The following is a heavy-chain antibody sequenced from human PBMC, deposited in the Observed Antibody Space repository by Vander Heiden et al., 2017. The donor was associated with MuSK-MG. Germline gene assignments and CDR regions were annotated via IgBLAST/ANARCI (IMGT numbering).Heavy chain of an antibody. Sequence: QVQLVESGGGVVQPGRSLRLSCAASGFTFSSYAMHWVRQAPGKGLEWVAVISYDGSNKYYADSVKGRFTISRDNSKNTLYLQMNSLRAEDTAVYYCARGDPGYSSGWYAQSVDYWGQGTLVTVSS. V-gene: IGHV3-30-3*01. D-gene: IGHD6-19*01. CDR2: ISYDGSNK. CDR1: GFTFSSYA. CDR3: ARGDPGYSSGWYAQSVDY. J-gene: IGHJ4*02.